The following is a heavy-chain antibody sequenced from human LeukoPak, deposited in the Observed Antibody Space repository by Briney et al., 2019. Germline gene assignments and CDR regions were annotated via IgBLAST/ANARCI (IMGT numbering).Heavy chain of an antibody. D-gene: IGHD3-22*01. Sequence: ASVKVSCKASGYTFTSSGISWVRQAPGQGLEWMGWINGYNGNTNYEQQFQGRVTMTTDTSTSTAYMELRSLRSDDTAVYYCASLKNYYDSSGYLVTDAFDIWGQGTMVTVSS. V-gene: IGHV1-18*01. CDR1: GYTFTSSG. CDR2: INGYNGNT. J-gene: IGHJ3*02. CDR3: ASLKNYYDSSGYLVTDAFDI.